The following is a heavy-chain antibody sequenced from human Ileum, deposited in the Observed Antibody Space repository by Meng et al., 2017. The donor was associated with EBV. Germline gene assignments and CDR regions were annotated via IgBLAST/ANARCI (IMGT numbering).Heavy chain of an antibody. V-gene: IGHV4-4*02. CDR2: TSHSGST. CDR3: ASSDYYRSDY. J-gene: IGHJ4*02. CDR1: GGPISRSDW. Sequence: VPLQGAGPGLVKPSETLSLTGAVSGGPISRSDWWSWVRQPPGKGLEWIGETSHSGSTNYSPSLKSRVTISLDKSKNQLSLKLNSVTAADTAVYYCASSDYYRSDYWGQGTLVTVSS. D-gene: IGHD3-22*01.